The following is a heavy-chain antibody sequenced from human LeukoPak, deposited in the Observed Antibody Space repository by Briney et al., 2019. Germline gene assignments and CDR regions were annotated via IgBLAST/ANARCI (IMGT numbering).Heavy chain of an antibody. CDR3: AKDNRSSGRGYFDY. J-gene: IGHJ4*02. CDR1: GFTFDDYA. D-gene: IGHD6-19*01. Sequence: GGSLRLSCAASGFTFDDYAMHWVRQAPGKGLEWVSGISWNSGSIGYADSVKGRFTISRDNAKNSLYLQMNSLRVEDTALYYCAKDNRSSGRGYFDYWGQGTLVTVSS. V-gene: IGHV3-9*01. CDR2: ISWNSGSI.